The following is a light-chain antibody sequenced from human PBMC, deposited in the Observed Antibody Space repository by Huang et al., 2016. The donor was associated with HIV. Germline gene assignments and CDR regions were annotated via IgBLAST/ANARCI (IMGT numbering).Light chain of an antibody. CDR2: SVS. J-gene: IGKJ1*01. Sequence: EIVMTQSPATLSVTPGEGATLSCRATQSVSVNLAWYQQKPGQAPRLLIHSVSTRATGIPGRFSGGGSGTEFTLTISRLQSEDSAVYYCQQYNNGPPWTFGQGTKVEIK. CDR3: QQYNNGPPWT. CDR1: QSVSVN. V-gene: IGKV3-15*01.